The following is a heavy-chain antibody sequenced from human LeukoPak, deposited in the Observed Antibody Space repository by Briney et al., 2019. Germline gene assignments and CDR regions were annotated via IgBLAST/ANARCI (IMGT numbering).Heavy chain of an antibody. CDR3: ATGGLSARKFAY. Sequence: GGSLRLSCAASGFTFSSYTMSWVRQAPGKGLEWVSTITTSDGNTYYADSVKGRFTISRDNSKNTLSLQMNILRVEDTAIYFCATGGLSARKFAYWGQGTPVTVSS. D-gene: IGHD6-6*01. CDR1: GFTFSSYT. J-gene: IGHJ4*02. CDR2: ITTSDGNT. V-gene: IGHV3-23*01.